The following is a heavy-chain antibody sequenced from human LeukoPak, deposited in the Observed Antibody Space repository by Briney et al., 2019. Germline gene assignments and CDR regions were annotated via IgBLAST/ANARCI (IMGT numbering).Heavy chain of an antibody. D-gene: IGHD5-18*01. CDR1: RGSISNYY. CDR2: IYYTGAT. V-gene: IGHV4-59*01. J-gene: IGHJ4*02. Sequence: SETLSLTCTVSRGSISNYYWTWIRLPPGKGLEWIGYIYYTGATYYNPSLKSRVTISLDTSKNQFSLKLISVTAADAAVYYCARAGYSYATGYQFDYWGQGALVTVSS. CDR3: ARAGYSYATGYQFDY.